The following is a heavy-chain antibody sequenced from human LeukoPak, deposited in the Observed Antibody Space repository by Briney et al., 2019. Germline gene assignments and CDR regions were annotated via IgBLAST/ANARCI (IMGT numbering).Heavy chain of an antibody. J-gene: IGHJ4*02. V-gene: IGHV3-74*01. Sequence: PGGSLRLSCAASGFTFSTYWMHWVRQAPGKGLVWVSRINTDGSRTDSVEGRFTISRDNAKNTLYLQMNSLRAEDTAVYYCAKDRLGYCSGGSCYGLDYWGQGTLVTVSS. D-gene: IGHD2-15*01. CDR2: INTDGSR. CDR3: AKDRLGYCSGGSCYGLDY. CDR1: GFTFSTYW.